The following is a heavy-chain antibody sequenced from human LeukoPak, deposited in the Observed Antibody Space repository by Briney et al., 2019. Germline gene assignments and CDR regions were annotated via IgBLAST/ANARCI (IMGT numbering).Heavy chain of an antibody. CDR3: AKLVGQHYYYGMDV. V-gene: IGHV3-23*01. D-gene: IGHD1-26*01. Sequence: GASVTVSCKASGYTFTSYGISWVRQAPGKGLEWVSAISGSGGSTYYADSVKGRFTISRDNSKNTLYLQMNSLRAEDTAVYYCAKLVGQHYYYGMDVWGQGTTVTVSS. CDR1: GYTFTSYG. CDR2: ISGSGGST. J-gene: IGHJ6*02.